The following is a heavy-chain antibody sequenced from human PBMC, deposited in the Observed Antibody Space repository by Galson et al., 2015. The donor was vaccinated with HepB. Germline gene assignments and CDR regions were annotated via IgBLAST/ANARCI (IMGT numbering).Heavy chain of an antibody. CDR3: TRDGDPQMCCGLGPDY. CDR2: IRSKAYGGTT. Sequence: SLRLSCAASGFTSGDSAMSWVRQAPGKGLEWVGFIRSKAYGGTTEYAASVKGRFTISRDDSKSIAYLQMNSLKTEDTAVYYCTRDGDPQMCCGLGPDYWGQGTLVTVSS. CDR1: GFTSGDSA. J-gene: IGHJ4*02. D-gene: IGHD7-27*01. V-gene: IGHV3-49*04.